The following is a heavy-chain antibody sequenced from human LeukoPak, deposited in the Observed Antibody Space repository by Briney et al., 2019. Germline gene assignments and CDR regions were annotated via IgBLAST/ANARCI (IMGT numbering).Heavy chain of an antibody. D-gene: IGHD4-23*01. CDR2: MNPNSGNT. Sequence: ASVKVSCKASGYTFTTYDINWVRQATGQGLEWMGWMNPNSGNTGYAQKFQGRVTMTRNTSISTAYMELRSLRSEDTAVYYCARGPNKSDGGNSGSAWFDPWGQGTLVAVSS. J-gene: IGHJ5*02. CDR1: GYTFTTYD. CDR3: ARGPNKSDGGNSGSAWFDP. V-gene: IGHV1-8*01.